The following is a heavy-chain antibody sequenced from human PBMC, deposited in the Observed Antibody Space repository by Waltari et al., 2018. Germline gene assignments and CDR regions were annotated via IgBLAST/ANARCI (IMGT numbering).Heavy chain of an antibody. J-gene: IGHJ6*02. V-gene: IGHV3-23*01. CDR2: FKGSGVRT. CDR3: AKVPYFGSGVGMDV. D-gene: IGHD3-10*01. Sequence: EAQLLESGGDLVQPGGSLRLSCAASGFTFSTYGMSWVRQAPGKGLAVVAGFKGSGVRTSYGESVQGRFTISRDNSKNTLYLQMNSLRTEDTAVYYCAKVPYFGSGVGMDVWGQGTTVSVSS. CDR1: GFTFSTYG.